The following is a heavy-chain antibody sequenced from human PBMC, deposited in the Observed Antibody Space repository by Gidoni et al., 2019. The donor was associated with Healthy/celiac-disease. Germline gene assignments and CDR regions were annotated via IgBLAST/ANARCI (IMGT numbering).Heavy chain of an antibody. CDR2: ISYDGSNK. CDR3: AKIVIAVASPSDY. V-gene: IGHV3-30*18. Sequence: QVQLLESGGGVVQPGGYLRLSCAASGSPFSSYGMPWVPQAPGKGLEWVAVISYDGSNKYYADSVKGRFTISRDNSKNTLYLQMNSLRAEDTAVYYCAKIVIAVASPSDYWGQGTLVTVSS. CDR1: GSPFSSYG. J-gene: IGHJ4*02. D-gene: IGHD6-19*01.